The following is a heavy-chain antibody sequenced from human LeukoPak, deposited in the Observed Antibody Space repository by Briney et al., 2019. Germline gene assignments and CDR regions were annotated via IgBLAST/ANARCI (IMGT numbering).Heavy chain of an antibody. D-gene: IGHD4-23*01. CDR1: GFTFSSYA. CDR2: ISYDGSNK. V-gene: IGHV3-30-3*01. J-gene: IGHJ2*01. Sequence: GGSLGLSCAASGFTFSSYALHWVRQAPGKGLEWVAVISYDGSNKYYADSVKGRFTISRDNSKNTLYLQMNGMRAEDTAVYYCARTLRRWYNWYFDLWGRGTLVTVSS. CDR3: ARTLRRWYNWYFDL.